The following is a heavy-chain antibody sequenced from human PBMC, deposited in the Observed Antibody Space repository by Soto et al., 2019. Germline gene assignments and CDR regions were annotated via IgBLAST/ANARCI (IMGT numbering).Heavy chain of an antibody. CDR3: AKAEGGWFSPWFDY. D-gene: IGHD6-19*01. V-gene: IGHV3-9*01. CDR2: ISWSSGSI. CDR1: GFTFDDYA. J-gene: IGHJ4*02. Sequence: PGGSLRLSCAASGFTFDDYAMHWVRQAPGKGLEWVSGISWSSGSIGYADSVKGRFTISRDNAKNSLYLQMNSLRAEDTALYYCAKAEGGWFSPWFDYWGQGTLVTVSS.